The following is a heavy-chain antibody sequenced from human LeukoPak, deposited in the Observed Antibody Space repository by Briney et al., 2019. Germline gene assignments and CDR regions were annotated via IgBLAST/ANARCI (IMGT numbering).Heavy chain of an antibody. J-gene: IGHJ6*03. CDR3: ARADDFWSGYYGYYYMDV. D-gene: IGHD3-3*01. CDR2: IYTSGST. CDR1: GGSISSYY. Sequence: SETLSLTCTVSGGSISSYYWSWIRQPAGKGLEWIGRIYTSGSTDYNPSLKSRVTMSVDTSKNQFSLKLSSVTAADTAVYYCARADDFWSGYYGYYYMDVWGKGTTVTVSS. V-gene: IGHV4-4*07.